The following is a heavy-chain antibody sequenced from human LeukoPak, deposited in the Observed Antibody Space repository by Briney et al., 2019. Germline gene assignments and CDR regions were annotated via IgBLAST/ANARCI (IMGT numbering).Heavy chain of an antibody. CDR2: ISGSGGST. J-gene: IGHJ3*02. V-gene: IGHV3-23*01. D-gene: IGHD3-22*01. CDR1: GFTFSSYA. CDR3: ANTLKTSPKKDSSGYYYVPAFDI. Sequence: GGSLRLSCAASGFTFSSYAMSWVRQAPGKGLEWVSAISGSGGSTYYADSVKGRFTISRDNSKNMLYLQMNSLRAEDTAVYYCANTLKTSPKKDSSGYYYVPAFDIWGQGTMVTVSS.